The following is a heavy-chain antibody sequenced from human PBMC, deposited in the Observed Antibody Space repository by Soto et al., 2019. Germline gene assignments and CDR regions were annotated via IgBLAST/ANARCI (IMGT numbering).Heavy chain of an antibody. Sequence: PGGSLRLSCVTSGLTFSNYGIHWVRQAPGKGLEWVAVKWFFASGGNEYYADSVKGRFAISRDDSKQTAYLEMKSLRAEDTAVYYCGRDPYSGARYYSDLRGKGTQVTVSS. J-gene: IGHJ4*02. V-gene: IGHV3-33*01. D-gene: IGHD1-26*01. CDR2: KWFFASGGNE. CDR3: GRDPYSGARYYSDL. CDR1: GLTFSNYG.